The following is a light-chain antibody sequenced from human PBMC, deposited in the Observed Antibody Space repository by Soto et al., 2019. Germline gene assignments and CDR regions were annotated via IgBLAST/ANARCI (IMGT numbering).Light chain of an antibody. CDR2: GAS. J-gene: IGKJ2*01. Sequence: EIVMTQSPATLSVSPGERATLSCTASQSISNNLDWYHQKPGQAPRLLIYGASTRATGITARFSGTGSGTEFNLTISSLQSEALAVSYGQQDNSLPPFTFSQGTKLEIK. CDR1: QSISNN. CDR3: QQDNSLPPFT. V-gene: IGKV3-15*01.